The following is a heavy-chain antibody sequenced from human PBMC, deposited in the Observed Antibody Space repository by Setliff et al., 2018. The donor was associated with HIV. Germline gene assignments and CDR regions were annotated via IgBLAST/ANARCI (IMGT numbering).Heavy chain of an antibody. V-gene: IGHV4-59*13. CDR3: ARGRGDTNRYSHWFDP. CDR2: IFYSGNT. CDR1: GGSIRGFY. J-gene: IGHJ5*02. Sequence: SETLSLTCTVSGGSIRGFYWTWIRQPQGKGLEYIGYIFYSGNTNYNPTLKSRVTMSMDTTKRQFSLRLHSVTAADTAVYYCARGRGDTNRYSHWFDPWGQGTQVTVSS. D-gene: IGHD3-10*01.